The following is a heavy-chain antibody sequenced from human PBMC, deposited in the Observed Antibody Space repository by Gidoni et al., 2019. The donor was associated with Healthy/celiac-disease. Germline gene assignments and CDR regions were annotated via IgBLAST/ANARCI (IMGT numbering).Heavy chain of an antibody. V-gene: IGHV3-30*18. D-gene: IGHD2-15*01. J-gene: IGHJ4*02. Sequence: QVQLVESGGGVVQPGRSLRLSCAAAGFTFSGDGMHWVRQAPGKGLEWVAVISYDGSNKYYADSVKGRFTISRDNSKNTLYLQMNSLRAEDTAVYYCAKDLATVVVVAAFDYWGQGTLVTVSS. CDR3: AKDLATVVVVAAFDY. CDR1: GFTFSGDG. CDR2: ISYDGSNK.